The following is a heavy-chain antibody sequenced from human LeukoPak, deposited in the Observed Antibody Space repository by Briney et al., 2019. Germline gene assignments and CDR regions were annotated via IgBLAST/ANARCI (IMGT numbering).Heavy chain of an antibody. CDR1: GFTFSSYS. V-gene: IGHV3-21*01. CDR2: ISSSSSYI. D-gene: IGHD3-10*01. Sequence: PGGSLRLSCAASGFTFSSYSMNWVRQAPGKGLEWVSSISSSSSYIYYADSVKGRFTISRDNAKDSLYLQMNSLRAEDTAVYYCARGLLWFGEPDAFDIWGQGTMVTVSS. CDR3: ARGLLWFGEPDAFDI. J-gene: IGHJ3*02.